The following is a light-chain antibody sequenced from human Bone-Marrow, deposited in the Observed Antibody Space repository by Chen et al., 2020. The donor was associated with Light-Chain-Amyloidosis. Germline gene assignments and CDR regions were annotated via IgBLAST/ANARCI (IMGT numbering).Light chain of an antibody. V-gene: IGKV3-11*01. CDR2: DSS. J-gene: IGKJ4*01. CDR3: QQRDNWPPGAT. CDR1: QSVSSY. Sequence: EIVLTQSPATMSLPSGERATLSCRASQSVSSYLAWYQQKPGQAPRLLIYDSSNRATGIPARLSGSGSGTDFTLTISSLEPEDFAVYYCQQRDNWPPGATFGGGTKVEIK.